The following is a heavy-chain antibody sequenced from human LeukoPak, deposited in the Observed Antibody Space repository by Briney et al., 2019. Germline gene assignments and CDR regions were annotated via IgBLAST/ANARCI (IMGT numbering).Heavy chain of an antibody. J-gene: IGHJ4*02. CDR2: ISSSGSII. CDR1: GFTFSSYA. V-gene: IGHV3-48*01. D-gene: IGHD6-25*01. Sequence: PGGSLRLSCAASGFTFSSYAMSWVRQAPGKGLEWVSYISSSGSIIDYADSVKGRFTISRDNAKNSLYLRMNSLRAEDTAVYYCARDFEAAGFDYWGQGTLVTVSS. CDR3: ARDFEAAGFDY.